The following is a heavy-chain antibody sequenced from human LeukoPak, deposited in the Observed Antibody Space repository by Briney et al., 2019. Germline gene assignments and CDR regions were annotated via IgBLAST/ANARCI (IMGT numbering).Heavy chain of an antibody. D-gene: IGHD2-15*01. J-gene: IGHJ3*02. V-gene: IGHV3-7*01. CDR2: IKVDGSEQ. CDR3: AMTHVVVVAATDAFDI. CDR1: GFTFSRSW. Sequence: PGGSLRLSCAASGFTFSRSWMAWVRQAPGKGLEWVASIKVDGSEQYYVDSVKGRFTISRDNSKNTLYLQMNSLRAEDTAVYYCAMTHVVVVAATDAFDIWGQGTMVTVSS.